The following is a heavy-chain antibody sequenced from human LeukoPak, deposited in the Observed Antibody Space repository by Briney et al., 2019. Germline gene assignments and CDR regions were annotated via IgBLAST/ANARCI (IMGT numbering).Heavy chain of an antibody. Sequence: GGSLRLSCVVSGFAVGRNYMSWVRQAPGKGLECVSLIYSGGAIRYADSVKGRFTISRDSSKNTLFLQMNDLTVEDTARYYCARRPGNWGQGILVTVSS. CDR1: GFAVGRNY. CDR3: ARRPGN. D-gene: IGHD1-14*01. CDR2: IYSGGAI. J-gene: IGHJ4*02. V-gene: IGHV3-53*01.